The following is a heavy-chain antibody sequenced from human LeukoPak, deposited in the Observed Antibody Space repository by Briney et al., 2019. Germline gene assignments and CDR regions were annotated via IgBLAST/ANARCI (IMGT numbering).Heavy chain of an antibody. J-gene: IGHJ4*02. CDR1: GGSFSGYY. CDR3: ASRVPYNWNDLLDY. Sequence: SETLSLTCAVYGGSFSGYYWSWIRQPPGKGLEWIGEINHSGSTNYNPSLKSRVTISVDTSKNQFSLKLSSVTAADTAVYYCASRVPYNWNDLLDYWGQGTLVTVSS. CDR2: INHSGST. D-gene: IGHD1-1*01. V-gene: IGHV4-34*01.